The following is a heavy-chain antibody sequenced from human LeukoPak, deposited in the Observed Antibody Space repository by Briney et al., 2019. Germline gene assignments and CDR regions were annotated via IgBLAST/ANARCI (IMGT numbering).Heavy chain of an antibody. V-gene: IGHV4-31*03. CDR1: GGSISSGGYY. CDR2: IYYSGST. Sequence: PSETLSLTCTVSGGSISSGGYYWSWIRQHPGKGLEWIGYIYYSGSTYYNPSLKSRVTISVDTSKNQFSLKLSSVTAADTAVYYCARGLAARRNFDYWGQGTPVTVSS. CDR3: ARGLAARRNFDY. D-gene: IGHD6-6*01. J-gene: IGHJ4*02.